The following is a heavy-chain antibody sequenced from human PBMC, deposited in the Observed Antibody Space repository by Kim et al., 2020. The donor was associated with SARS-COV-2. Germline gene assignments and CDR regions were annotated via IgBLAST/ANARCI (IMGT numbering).Heavy chain of an antibody. J-gene: IGHJ4*02. CDR3: TSHRWWELLLDY. Sequence: YAASVRGRFTISKDHSKNPAYLQMSSLKAEGTAVYCCTSHRWWELLLDYWGQGALVTVSS. D-gene: IGHD1-26*01. V-gene: IGHV3-73*01.